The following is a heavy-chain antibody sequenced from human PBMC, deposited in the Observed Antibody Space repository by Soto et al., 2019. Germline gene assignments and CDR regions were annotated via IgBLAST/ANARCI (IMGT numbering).Heavy chain of an antibody. CDR2: IGAGDGKT. V-gene: IGHV1-3*01. CDR1: GYRFTDYV. J-gene: IGHJ4*02. D-gene: IGHD3-22*01. CDR3: VRDYASDSGVHIDF. Sequence: QVQLVQSGTEVKKPGASVKVSCKASGYRFTDYVIHWVRQAPGQRLEWMGWIGAGDGKTYYSQNFQGRVSITRDTSASTAYMELSSLISEDTAVYYCVRDYASDSGVHIDFWGQGALVTVSS.